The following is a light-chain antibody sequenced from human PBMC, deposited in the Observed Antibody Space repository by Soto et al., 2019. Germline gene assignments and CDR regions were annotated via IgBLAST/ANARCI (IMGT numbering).Light chain of an antibody. V-gene: IGKV4-1*01. CDR3: QQFYYTPLT. Sequence: DIVMTQSPDSLAVSLGERAIISCRSSQSVFYTFNSKNYLAWYQQKPGQPPKLLIYWASTRESGVPDRFSGGGSGTDFTLAISSLQAEDVAVYYCQQFYYTPLTFGGGTKVEIK. CDR1: QSVFYTFNSKNY. CDR2: WAS. J-gene: IGKJ4*01.